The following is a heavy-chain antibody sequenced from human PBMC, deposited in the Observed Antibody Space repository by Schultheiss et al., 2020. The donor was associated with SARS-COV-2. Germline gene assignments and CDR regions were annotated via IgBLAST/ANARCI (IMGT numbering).Heavy chain of an antibody. D-gene: IGHD3-16*01. J-gene: IGHJ4*02. CDR3: ARAQGGGRAHFDY. CDR1: GGSFSGYY. V-gene: IGHV4-59*12. Sequence: SETLSLTCAVYGGSFSGYYWSWIRQPPGKGLEWIGYIYYSGSTNYNPSLKSRVTISVDTSKNQFSLQLNSVTPEDTAVYYCARAQGGGRAHFDYWGQGTLVTVSS. CDR2: IYYSGST.